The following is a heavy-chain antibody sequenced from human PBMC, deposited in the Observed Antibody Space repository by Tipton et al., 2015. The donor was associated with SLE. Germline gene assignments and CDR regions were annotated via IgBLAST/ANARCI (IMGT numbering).Heavy chain of an antibody. V-gene: IGHV4-39*07. CDR1: GGSISSRATY. CDR3: ARTLGAIAHTVYDAFDI. J-gene: IGHJ3*02. CDR2: IYYSGST. Sequence: TLSLTCTVSGGSISSRATYWGWIRQPPGKGLEWLGSIYYSGSTKYNPSLESRVTMSVDTSKSQFSLELTSVTAADTAVYYCARTLGAIAHTVYDAFDIWGQGKMVTVSS. D-gene: IGHD1-26*01.